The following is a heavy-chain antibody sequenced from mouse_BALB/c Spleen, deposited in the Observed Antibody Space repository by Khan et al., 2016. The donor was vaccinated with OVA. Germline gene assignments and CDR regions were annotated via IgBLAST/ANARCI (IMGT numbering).Heavy chain of an antibody. CDR3: TRSGYGAFAY. D-gene: IGHD1-1*02. J-gene: IGHJ3*01. V-gene: IGHV1S81*02. CDR1: GYTFTSYY. CDR2: INPSNGGT. Sequence: QSGAELVKPGASVRLSCKASGYTFTSYYLYWVKQRPGQGLEWIGDINPSNGGTNFNEKFKTKAILTVDKSSRTAYMQLSSLTSEDSAVYYCTRSGYGAFAYWGQGTLVTVSA.